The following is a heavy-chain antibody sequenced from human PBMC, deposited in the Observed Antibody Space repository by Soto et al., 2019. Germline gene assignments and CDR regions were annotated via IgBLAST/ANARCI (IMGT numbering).Heavy chain of an antibody. J-gene: IGHJ3*01. CDR1: GFSLSSCT. CDR2: IGISIGYI. Sequence: EEQLVESGGGLVKPGGSLRLSCVASGFSLSSCTMSWVRQAPGKGLEWVSSIGISIGYIYYAESVTGRFTISRDNAQNSLFLEMNSLRAEDTALYFCGRNVLAVTEDAVDVWGQGTMVTVSS. V-gene: IGHV3-21*01. D-gene: IGHD4-4*01. CDR3: GRNVLAVTEDAVDV.